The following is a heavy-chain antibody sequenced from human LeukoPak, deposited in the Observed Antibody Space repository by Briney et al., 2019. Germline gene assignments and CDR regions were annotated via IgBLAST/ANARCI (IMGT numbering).Heavy chain of an antibody. CDR3: ARDLVSAGYCSGGSCYSGWFDP. D-gene: IGHD2-15*01. J-gene: IGHJ5*02. CDR2: IYYSGST. CDR1: GGSISSYY. V-gene: IGHV4-59*01. Sequence: PSETLSLTCTVSGGSISSYYWSWIRQPPGKGLEWIGYIYYSGSTNYNPSLKSRVTISVDTSKNQFSLKLSSVTAADTAVYYCARDLVSAGYCSGGSCYSGWFDPWGQGTLVTVSS.